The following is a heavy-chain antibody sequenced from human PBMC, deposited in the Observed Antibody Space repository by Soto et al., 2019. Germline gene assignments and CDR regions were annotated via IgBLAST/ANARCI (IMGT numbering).Heavy chain of an antibody. Sequence: GGSLRLSCAASGFTFSSYGMQWVRRAPGKGLEWVAVIWYDGSNKWYADSVKGRFTISRDNSKNTLYLQMNSLRAEDTAVYYCARDSALRYFDLTVYYGMDVWGQGTTVTVSS. J-gene: IGHJ6*02. CDR1: GFTFSSYG. CDR2: IWYDGSNK. D-gene: IGHD3-9*01. V-gene: IGHV3-33*01. CDR3: ARDSALRYFDLTVYYGMDV.